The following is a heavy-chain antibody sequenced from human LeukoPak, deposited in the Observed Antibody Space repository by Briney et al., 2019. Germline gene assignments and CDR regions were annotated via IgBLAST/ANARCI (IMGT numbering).Heavy chain of an antibody. V-gene: IGHV1-2*02. J-gene: IGHJ4*02. CDR1: GYTFTGYY. CDR3: ARGFAAALGHFDY. CDR2: INPNSGGT. Sequence: GASVKVSCKAFGYTFTGYYMHWVRQAPGQGPEWMGCINPNSGGTNYAQKFQGRVTMTRDTSISTVYMELSRLRSDDTAVFYCARGFAAALGHFDYWGQGTLVTVSS. D-gene: IGHD2-15*01.